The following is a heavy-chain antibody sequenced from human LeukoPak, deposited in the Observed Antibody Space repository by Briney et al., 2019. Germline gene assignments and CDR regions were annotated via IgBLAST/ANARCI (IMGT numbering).Heavy chain of an antibody. V-gene: IGHV4-30-4*01. Sequence: PSETLSLTCTVSGGSISSGDYYWSWIRQPPGKGLEWIGYIYYSGSTYYNPSLKGRVTISVDTSKNQFSLKLSSVTAADTAVYYCARAPPHYDILTGDYGYYFDYWGQGTLVTVST. CDR1: GGSISSGDYY. D-gene: IGHD3-9*01. CDR3: ARAPPHYDILTGDYGYYFDY. J-gene: IGHJ4*02. CDR2: IYYSGST.